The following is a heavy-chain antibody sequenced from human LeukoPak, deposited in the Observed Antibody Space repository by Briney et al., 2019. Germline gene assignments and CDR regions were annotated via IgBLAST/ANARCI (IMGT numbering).Heavy chain of an antibody. D-gene: IGHD6-13*01. CDR2: IKQDGSEK. V-gene: IGHV3-7*01. CDR1: GFTFSSYY. J-gene: IGHJ6*03. CDR3: ARVLAAWYMDV. Sequence: GGSLRLSCTASGFTFSSYYMSWVRQTPGKGLEWVANIKQDGSEKFYGDSVKGRLTISRDNAKNSLYLQMNSLRAEDTAVYLCARVLAAWYMDVWGKGTTVTVSS.